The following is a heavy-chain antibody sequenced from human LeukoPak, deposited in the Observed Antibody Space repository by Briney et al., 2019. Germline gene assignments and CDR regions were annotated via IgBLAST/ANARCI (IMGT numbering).Heavy chain of an antibody. CDR1: GFTFNNYA. CDR3: AKVAYYDILTGFRDSYYFDY. V-gene: IGHV3-23*01. J-gene: IGHJ4*02. CDR2: ISGSGGST. D-gene: IGHD3-9*01. Sequence: GGSLRLSCAASGFTFNNYAMSWVRQAPGKGLEWVSGISGSGGSTHYADSVKGRFTISRDNSKNTLYLQMNSLRAEDTAVYYCAKVAYYDILTGFRDSYYFDYWGQGTLVTVSS.